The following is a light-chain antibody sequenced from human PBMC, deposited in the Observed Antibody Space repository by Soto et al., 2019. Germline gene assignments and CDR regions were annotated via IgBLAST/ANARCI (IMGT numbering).Light chain of an antibody. J-gene: IGKJ4*02. V-gene: IGKV3-15*01. CDR1: QSISSY. CDR3: QQYNKWPRA. CDR2: DGS. Sequence: DIVMTQSPATLSVSAGDRATLSCRASQSISSYLAWYQQKPGKAPRLLIYDGSTIATGIPSRFSGSGSGTDFTLTISSLQSEDFAVYYCQQYNKWPRAFGGGTKVDIK.